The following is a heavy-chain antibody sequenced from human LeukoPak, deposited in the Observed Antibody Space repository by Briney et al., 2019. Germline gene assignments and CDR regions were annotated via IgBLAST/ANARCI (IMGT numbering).Heavy chain of an antibody. Sequence: PGGSLRLSCAASGLTFSSYGMHWVRQAPGKGLEWVAVISYDGSNKYYADSVKGRFTISRDNSKNTLYLQMNSLRAEDTAVYYCAKLSGYYDSSGYDSYDYWGQGTLVTVSS. V-gene: IGHV3-30*18. J-gene: IGHJ4*02. CDR3: AKLSGYYDSSGYDSYDY. D-gene: IGHD3-22*01. CDR1: GLTFSSYG. CDR2: ISYDGSNK.